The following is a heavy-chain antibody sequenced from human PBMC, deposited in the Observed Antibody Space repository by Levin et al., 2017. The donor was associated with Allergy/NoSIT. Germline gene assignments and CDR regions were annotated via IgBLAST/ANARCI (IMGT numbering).Heavy chain of an antibody. J-gene: IGHJ6*02. D-gene: IGHD4-17*01. CDR1: GGTFSSYA. CDR3: ARGKTRDDYGDYDYYYYGMDV. V-gene: IGHV1-69*01. Sequence: PGESLKISCKASGGTFSSYAISWVRQAPGQGLEWMGGIIPIFGTANYAQKFQGRVTITADESTSTAYMELSSLRSEDTAVYYCARGKTRDDYGDYDYYYYGMDVWGQGTTVTVSS. CDR2: IIPIFGTA.